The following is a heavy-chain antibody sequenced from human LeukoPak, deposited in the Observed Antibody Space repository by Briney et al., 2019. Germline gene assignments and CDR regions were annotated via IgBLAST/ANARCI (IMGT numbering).Heavy chain of an antibody. CDR3: ARPGYSSGWSSSFFDY. CDR1: GYTFTRSY. V-gene: IGHV1-46*01. D-gene: IGHD6-19*01. Sequence: ASVKVSCKASGYTFTRSYTHWVRQAPGQGLEWMGVINPSGGSTRYAQKFQGRVTMTRDTSTSTVYMELSSLRSEDTAVYYCARPGYSSGWSSSFFDYWGQGTLVTVSS. J-gene: IGHJ4*02. CDR2: INPSGGST.